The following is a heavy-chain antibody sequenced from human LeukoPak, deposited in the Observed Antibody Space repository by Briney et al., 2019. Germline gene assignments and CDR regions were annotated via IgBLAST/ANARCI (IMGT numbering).Heavy chain of an antibody. J-gene: IGHJ4*02. Sequence: GASVKVSCKASGYTFTSYYMHWVRQAPGQGLEWMGIINPSGGSTSYAQKFQGRVTMTRDTSTSTVYMELSSLRSEDTAVYCCARSQKLGATGDWGQGTLVTVSS. CDR1: GYTFTSYY. CDR3: ARSQKLGATGD. CDR2: INPSGGST. V-gene: IGHV1-46*03. D-gene: IGHD1-26*01.